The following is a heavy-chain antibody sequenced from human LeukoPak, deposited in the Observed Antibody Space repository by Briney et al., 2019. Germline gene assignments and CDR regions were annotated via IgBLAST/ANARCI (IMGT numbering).Heavy chain of an antibody. CDR3: ARGMTGSYFGHFDY. V-gene: IGHV3-48*03. CDR2: MSSSGGTI. D-gene: IGHD1-26*01. J-gene: IGHJ4*02. Sequence: GGSLRLSCAASGFSFSSYEINWVRQAPGKGLEWVSYMSSSGGTIYYADSVNGRFTISRDNGKNSLYLQMNSLRAEDTAVYYCARGMTGSYFGHFDYWGQRAGVDVSS. CDR1: GFSFSSYE.